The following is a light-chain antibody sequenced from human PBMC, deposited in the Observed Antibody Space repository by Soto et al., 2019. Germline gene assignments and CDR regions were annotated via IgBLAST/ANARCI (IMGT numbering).Light chain of an antibody. J-gene: IGKJ1*01. Sequence: EIMLTQSPGTLSLCPGERASLSCRASQSVSNNYLAWYQQKPGQAPRLLIYGASNRATGIPDRFSGSGSGTDFTLTISRLEPEDFAVYYCQQYGSSGTFGQGTKVDI. CDR1: QSVSNNY. V-gene: IGKV3-20*01. CDR3: QQYGSSGT. CDR2: GAS.